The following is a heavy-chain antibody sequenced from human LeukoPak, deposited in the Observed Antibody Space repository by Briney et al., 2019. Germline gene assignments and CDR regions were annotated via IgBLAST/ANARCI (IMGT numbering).Heavy chain of an antibody. D-gene: IGHD4-11*01. CDR2: INHSGST. CDR1: GGSFSGYY. Sequence: SETLSLTCAVYGGSFSGYYWSWIRQPPGKGLEWIGEINHSGSTNYNPSLKSRVTISVDTSKNQFSLKLSSVTAADTAVYCCARGLGSNYFGYYYGMDVWGQGTMVTVSS. V-gene: IGHV4-34*01. CDR3: ARGLGSNYFGYYYGMDV. J-gene: IGHJ6*02.